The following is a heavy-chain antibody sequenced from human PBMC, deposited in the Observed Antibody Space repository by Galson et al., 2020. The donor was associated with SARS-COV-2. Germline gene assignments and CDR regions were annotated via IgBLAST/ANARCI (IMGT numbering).Heavy chain of an antibody. J-gene: IGHJ3*02. Sequence: SETLSLTFAVSGTSISSGSHSWNWIRQPPGKGLEWIGYISPSGGTYYNPSLKSRVTISGDRSKNQFSLRLSSVTAADTAVYYCARLHYGEYAPEAFDIWGPGTRVTVAS. CDR1: GTSISSGSHS. D-gene: IGHD4-17*01. V-gene: IGHV4-30-2*01. CDR2: ISPSGGT. CDR3: ARLHYGEYAPEAFDI.